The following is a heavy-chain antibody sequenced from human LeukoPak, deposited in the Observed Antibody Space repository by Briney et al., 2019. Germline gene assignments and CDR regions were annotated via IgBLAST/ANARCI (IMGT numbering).Heavy chain of an antibody. V-gene: IGHV3-53*01. D-gene: IGHD2-8*01. CDR3: AKDSFSYNGIFDALDV. CDR1: GFTVSSNY. CDR2: IYSGGST. J-gene: IGHJ3*01. Sequence: PGGSLRLSCAASGFTVSSNYMSWFRQAPGKGLEWVSVIYSGGSTYYADSVKGRFTISRDNSKNTLYLQMNSLRAEDTAIYYCAKDSFSYNGIFDALDVWGQGTMVTVSS.